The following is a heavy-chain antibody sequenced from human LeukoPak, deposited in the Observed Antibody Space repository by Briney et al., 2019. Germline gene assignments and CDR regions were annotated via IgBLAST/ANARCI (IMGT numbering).Heavy chain of an antibody. Sequence: ASVKVSCKASGYTFTSYGISWVLQAPGQGLEWMGWISAYNGNTNYAQKLQGRVTMTTDTSTSTAYMELRSLRSDDTAVYYCARDYRYDGSGYYFPWGQGTLVTVSS. D-gene: IGHD3-22*01. CDR2: ISAYNGNT. CDR1: GYTFTSYG. V-gene: IGHV1-18*01. J-gene: IGHJ5*02. CDR3: ARDYRYDGSGYYFP.